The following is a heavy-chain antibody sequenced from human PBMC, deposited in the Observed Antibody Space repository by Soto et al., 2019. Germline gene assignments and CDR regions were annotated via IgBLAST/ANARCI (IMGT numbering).Heavy chain of an antibody. CDR3: AXTXARXXXWGGXXDX. CDR1: GGSISSGGYY. J-gene: IGHJ4*02. D-gene: IGHD6-19*01. Sequence: QVQLQESGPGLVKPSQTLSLTCTVSGGSISSGGYYWSWIRQHPGKGLEWIGYIYYSGSTYYTPSLKSRVTISVDTSKNQFSLKLSSVTAAXTAVYYCAXTXARXXXWGGXXDXXXQGTLVTVSS. V-gene: IGHV4-31*03. CDR2: IYYSGST.